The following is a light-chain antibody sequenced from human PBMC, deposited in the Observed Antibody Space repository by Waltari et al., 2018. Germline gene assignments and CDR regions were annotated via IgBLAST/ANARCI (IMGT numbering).Light chain of an antibody. J-gene: IGLJ2*01. CDR1: ALPKQH. CDR2: KDS. V-gene: IGLV3-25*03. Sequence: SYELTPPPSVSVSPGQTARITCSGDALPKQHAYWYQQKPGQAPVLVIYKDSERPSGIPERCSGSSSGTTVTLTISGVQAEDEADYYCKSADNSGINVVFGGGTKLTVL. CDR3: KSADNSGINVV.